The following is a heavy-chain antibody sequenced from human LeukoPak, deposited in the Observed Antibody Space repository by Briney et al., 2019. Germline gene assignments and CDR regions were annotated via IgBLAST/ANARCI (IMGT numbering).Heavy chain of an antibody. D-gene: IGHD3-16*01. V-gene: IGHV4-59*01. CDR1: GVSISSYY. CDR3: ARTRYYGNYFDY. Sequence: SETLSLTCTVSGVSISSYYWSWIRQPPGKGLEWIGYIYYSGSTNYNPSLKSRVTISVDTSKNQFSLKLSSVTAADTAVYYCARTRYYGNYFDYWGQGTLVTVSS. J-gene: IGHJ4*02. CDR2: IYYSGST.